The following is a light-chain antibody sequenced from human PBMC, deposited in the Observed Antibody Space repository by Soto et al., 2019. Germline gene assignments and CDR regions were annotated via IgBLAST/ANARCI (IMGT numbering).Light chain of an antibody. Sequence: ELVLTQSPGTLSLSPGERSTLSCRASQSVSGNFLAWYQEKAGQAPXLXXYGASIRATGIPARFSGSVSWTEFTLTISSLQSEDFAVYYGQQYNTWPPITFGQGTRLEIK. CDR3: QQYNTWPPIT. CDR2: GAS. CDR1: QSVSGNF. V-gene: IGKV3-15*01. J-gene: IGKJ5*01.